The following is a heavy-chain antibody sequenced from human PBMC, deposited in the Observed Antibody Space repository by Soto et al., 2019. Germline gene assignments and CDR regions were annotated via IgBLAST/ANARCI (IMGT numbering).Heavy chain of an antibody. J-gene: IGHJ4*02. CDR2: ISWNSGNI. V-gene: IGHV3-9*01. Sequence: EVQLVESGGGLVQPGRSLRLSCAASGFTFDDYAMHWVRQGPGKGLEWVSGISWNSGNIGYADSVKGRFTISRDNAKNSLYLEMNSLRPEDTALYYCAVMTYYDFWSGKGHFDYWGQGTLVTVSS. D-gene: IGHD3-3*01. CDR3: AVMTYYDFWSGKGHFDY. CDR1: GFTFDDYA.